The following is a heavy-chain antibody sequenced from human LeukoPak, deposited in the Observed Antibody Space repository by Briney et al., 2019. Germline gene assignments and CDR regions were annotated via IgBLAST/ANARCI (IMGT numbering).Heavy chain of an antibody. CDR3: AKDYSSGWYESWFDP. D-gene: IGHD6-19*01. Sequence: QPGGSLRLSCAASGFTFSSYAMSWVRQAPGKGLEWVAFIRYDGSNKYYADSVKGRLTISRDNTKNTLYLQMNSLRGEDTAVYYCAKDYSSGWYESWFDPWGQGTLVAVSS. CDR1: GFTFSSYA. CDR2: IRYDGSNK. J-gene: IGHJ5*02. V-gene: IGHV3-30*02.